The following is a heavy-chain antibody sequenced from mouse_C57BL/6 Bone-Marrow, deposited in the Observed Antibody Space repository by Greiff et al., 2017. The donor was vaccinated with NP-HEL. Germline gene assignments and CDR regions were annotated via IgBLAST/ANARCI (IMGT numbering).Heavy chain of an antibody. CDR1: GFTFSSHA. V-gene: IGHV5-9-1*02. Sequence: EVMLVESGECLVKPGGSLKLLCAASGFTFSSHAMSWVRQTPQKRLERVAYISSGGDYIYYADTVMGRFTISRDNDRNALYLEMSSLKSEDTAMYYCTREGLLPPMDYWGQRTSVTVTS. CDR3: TREGLLPPMDY. CDR2: ISSGGDYI. J-gene: IGHJ4*01. D-gene: IGHD2-3*01.